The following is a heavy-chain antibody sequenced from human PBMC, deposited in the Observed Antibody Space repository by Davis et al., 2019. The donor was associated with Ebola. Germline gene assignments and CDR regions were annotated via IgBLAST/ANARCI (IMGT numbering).Heavy chain of an antibody. CDR3: ATHSGQQLDNWFDP. J-gene: IGHJ5*02. Sequence: PRGSLRLSCAASGFTVSNNYMSWVRQAPGKGLEWVSVIYSDGSTYYADSVKGRFTISRHTSQNTLYLQMNSLRAEDTAVYYCATHSGQQLDNWFDPWGQGTLVTVSS. CDR1: GFTVSNNY. V-gene: IGHV3-53*04. D-gene: IGHD6-13*01. CDR2: IYSDGST.